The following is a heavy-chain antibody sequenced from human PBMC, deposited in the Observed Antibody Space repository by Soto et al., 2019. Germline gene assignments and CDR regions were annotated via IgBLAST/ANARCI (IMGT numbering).Heavy chain of an antibody. V-gene: IGHV3-23*01. CDR2: ITGSGDET. D-gene: IGHD4-17*01. J-gene: IGHJ4*02. Sequence: EVQLLESGGGLVQPGGPLSLSCAPSEITLSNYPMPWFRQAPGKGLQWVSSITGSGDETFYADSVKGRFTISRDNSKNTLYLQMNSLRAEDTAVYYCAKDLRRENDYWGQGTLVTVSS. CDR1: EITLSNYP. CDR3: AKDLRRENDY.